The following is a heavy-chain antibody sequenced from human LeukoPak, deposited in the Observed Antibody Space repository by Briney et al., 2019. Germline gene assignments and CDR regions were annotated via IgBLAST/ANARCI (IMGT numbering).Heavy chain of an antibody. J-gene: IGHJ4*02. CDR2: IWYDGSNK. CDR3: ARVHRPYCGGDCYLDY. CDR1: GFTVTDAW. D-gene: IGHD2-21*02. V-gene: IGHV3-33*08. Sequence: PGGSLRLSCEASGFTVTDAWMSWVRQAPGKGLEWVAVIWYDGSNKYYADSVKGRFTISRDNSKNTLYLQMNSLRAEDTAVYYCARVHRPYCGGDCYLDYWGQGTLVTVSS.